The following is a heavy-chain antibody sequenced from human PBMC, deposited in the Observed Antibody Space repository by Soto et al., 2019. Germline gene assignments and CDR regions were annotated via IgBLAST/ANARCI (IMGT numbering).Heavy chain of an antibody. J-gene: IGHJ6*02. D-gene: IGHD2-2*01. Sequence: ASVKVSCKASGYTFTSYAMHWVRQAPGQRLEWMGWINAGNGNTKYSQKFQGRVTITRDTSASTAYMELSRLRSDDTAVYCCASFRGYCSSTSCYLYYGMDVWGQGTTVTVSS. CDR3: ASFRGYCSSTSCYLYYGMDV. CDR2: INAGNGNT. CDR1: GYTFTSYA. V-gene: IGHV1-3*01.